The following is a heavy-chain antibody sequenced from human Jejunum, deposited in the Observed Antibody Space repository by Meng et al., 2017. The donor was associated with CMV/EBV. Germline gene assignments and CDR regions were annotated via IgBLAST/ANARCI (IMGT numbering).Heavy chain of an antibody. V-gene: IGHV3-74*01. CDR2: MNGDGSSI. CDR1: GLSFSTYW. J-gene: IGHJ4*01. CDR3: ARSPGGYFDP. Sequence: EVQLVESGGGLVQPGESLRLSCAASGLSFSTYWMHWVRQTPGKGLEWVSRMNGDGSSISYRDSVKGRFTISRDNAKNTLFLQMISLRDEDTAVYYCARSPGGYFDPWGHGPLVTVYS.